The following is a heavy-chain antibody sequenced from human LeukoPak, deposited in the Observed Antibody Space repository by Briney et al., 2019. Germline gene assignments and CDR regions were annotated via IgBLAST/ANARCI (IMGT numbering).Heavy chain of an antibody. J-gene: IGHJ4*02. Sequence: GGSLRLSCSASGFTFSRYPMHWVRQAPGKGLEYVSAISVNGGSTYYADSVKGRFTISRDNSKNTMYLQMSSLRPEDTAVYYCVKPFGAAGGYWGQGTLVTVSS. CDR2: ISVNGGST. D-gene: IGHD6-13*01. CDR1: GFTFSRYP. CDR3: VKPFGAAGGY. V-gene: IGHV3-64D*06.